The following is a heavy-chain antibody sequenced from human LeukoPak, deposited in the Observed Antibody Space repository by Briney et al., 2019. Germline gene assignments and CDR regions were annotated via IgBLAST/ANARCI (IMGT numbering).Heavy chain of an antibody. Sequence: PGRSLRLSCAASGFTFSSYGMHWVRQAPGKGLEWVAVIWYDGSNKYYADSVKGRFTISRDNSKDTLYLQMNSLRAEDTAVYYCARDFSPDPYYYDSSGYDYWGQGTLVTVSS. CDR2: IWYDGSNK. CDR1: GFTFSSYG. J-gene: IGHJ4*02. CDR3: ARDFSPDPYYYDSSGYDY. V-gene: IGHV3-33*01. D-gene: IGHD3-22*01.